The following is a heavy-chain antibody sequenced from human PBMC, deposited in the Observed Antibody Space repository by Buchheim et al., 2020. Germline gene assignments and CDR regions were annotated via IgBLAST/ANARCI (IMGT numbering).Heavy chain of an antibody. Sequence: QVQLQQWGAGLLKPSETLSLTCAVYGGSFSGYYWSWIRQPPGKGLEWIGEINHSGSTNYNPSLTSRVTISVDTSKNRFPLKLSSVTAADTAVYYLSVNLHYEFWSGTVDGMNVWGQGT. J-gene: IGHJ6*02. CDR1: GGSFSGYY. V-gene: IGHV4-34*01. CDR2: INHSGST. CDR3: SVNLHYEFWSGTVDGMNV. D-gene: IGHD3-3*01.